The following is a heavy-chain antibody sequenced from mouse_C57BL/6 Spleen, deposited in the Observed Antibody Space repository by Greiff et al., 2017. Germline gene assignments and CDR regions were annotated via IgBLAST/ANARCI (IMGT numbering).Heavy chain of an antibody. J-gene: IGHJ3*01. CDR3: AEQPWGGRGFAY. CDR1: GFTFSSYT. CDR2: ISGGGGNT. Sequence: DVKLLESGAGLVKPGASLKLSCAASGFTFSSYTMSWVRQTPEKRLEWVATISGGGGNTYYPDSVKGRFTISRDTATNTLYLQMSSLRSEDTALYYCAEQPWGGRGFAYWGQGTLVTVSA. D-gene: IGHD3-3*01. V-gene: IGHV5-9*01.